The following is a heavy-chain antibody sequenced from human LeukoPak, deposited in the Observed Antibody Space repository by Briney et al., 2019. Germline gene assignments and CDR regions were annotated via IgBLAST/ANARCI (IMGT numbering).Heavy chain of an antibody. CDR2: IYPGESDT. CDR1: GYIFTKYW. D-gene: IGHD3-3*01. Sequence: GESLTLSCKGSGYIFTKYWIGWLRQMTGKGLEWMGNIYPGESDTRYSPSFQGQVTISTDKSITTAYLQWNSLKASDTAMYYCARRSDNYEFWSRWGQGTLVTVSS. CDR3: ARRSDNYEFWSR. J-gene: IGHJ4*02. V-gene: IGHV5-51*01.